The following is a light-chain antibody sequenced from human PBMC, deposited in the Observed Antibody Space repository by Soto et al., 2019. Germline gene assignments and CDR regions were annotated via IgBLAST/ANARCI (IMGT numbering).Light chain of an antibody. J-gene: IGKJ1*01. Sequence: DIQMTQSPPSLSASVGDRVSITCRASRNIDNHLAWYQQKAGTGPKLLIFGASTLHSGVPSRFSASGSATTFILTISRLQPEDVATYYCQTYDKAPWTFGPGTKV. CDR1: RNIDNH. CDR2: GAS. CDR3: QTYDKAPWT. V-gene: IGKV1-27*01.